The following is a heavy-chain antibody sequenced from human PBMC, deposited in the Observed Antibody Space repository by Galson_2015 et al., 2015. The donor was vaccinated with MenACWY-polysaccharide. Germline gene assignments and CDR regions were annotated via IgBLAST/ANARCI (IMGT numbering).Heavy chain of an antibody. CDR2: ISKRGDSI. CDR3: SRGHSGLDL. Sequence: SLRLSCAASGLRLGAWYMSWLRQAPGKGLEWLSYISKRGDSIYYGDSVKGRFAISRDNANNSLYLQLNSLEVEDTSIYYCSRGHSGLDLWGQATPVPVSS. V-gene: IGHV3-11*01. CDR1: GLRLGAWY. J-gene: IGHJ6*02.